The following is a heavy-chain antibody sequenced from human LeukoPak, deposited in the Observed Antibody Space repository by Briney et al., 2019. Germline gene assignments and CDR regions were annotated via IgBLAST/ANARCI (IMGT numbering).Heavy chain of an antibody. CDR1: GGTFSSYA. CDR2: IIPIFGTA. J-gene: IGHJ4*02. CDR3: ARDARFYYDSSGYYFDY. V-gene: IGHV1-69*05. D-gene: IGHD3-22*01. Sequence: GASVKVSCKASGGTFSSYAISWVRQAPGQGLEWMGRIIPIFGTANYAQKSQGRVTITTDESTSTAYMELSSLRSEDTAVYYCARDARFYYDSSGYYFDYWGQGTLVTVSS.